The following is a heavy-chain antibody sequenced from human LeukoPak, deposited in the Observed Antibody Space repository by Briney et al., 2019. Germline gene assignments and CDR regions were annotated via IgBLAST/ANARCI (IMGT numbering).Heavy chain of an antibody. V-gene: IGHV4-39*07. D-gene: IGHD3-22*01. Sequence: PSETLSLTCTVSGGSISSSSYYWGWIRQPPGKGLEWIGSIYYSGSTYYNPSLKSRVTISVDTSKNQFSLKLSSVTAADTAVYYCARVWGGYDSSGYYYFDYWGQGTLVTVSS. J-gene: IGHJ4*02. CDR1: GGSISSSSYY. CDR2: IYYSGST. CDR3: ARVWGGYDSSGYYYFDY.